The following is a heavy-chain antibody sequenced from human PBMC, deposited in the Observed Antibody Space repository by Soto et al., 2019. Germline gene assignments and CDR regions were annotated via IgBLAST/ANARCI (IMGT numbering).Heavy chain of an antibody. Sequence: PSETLSLTCTVSGGSISSYYWSWIRQPPGKGLEWIGYIYYSGSTNYNPSLKSRVTISVDTSKNQLSLKLSSVTAADTAVYYCARDGSGSVALWYWGQGTLVTVSS. D-gene: IGHD3-10*01. J-gene: IGHJ4*02. CDR3: ARDGSGSVALWY. V-gene: IGHV4-59*01. CDR1: GGSISSYY. CDR2: IYYSGST.